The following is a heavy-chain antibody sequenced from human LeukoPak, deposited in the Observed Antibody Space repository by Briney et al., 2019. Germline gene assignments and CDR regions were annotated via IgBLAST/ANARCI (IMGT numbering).Heavy chain of an antibody. CDR2: ISYDGRNK. D-gene: IGHD6-13*01. CDR1: GFTFSSYA. CDR3: ARVLAAAGAEDYYYYGMDV. J-gene: IGHJ6*02. V-gene: IGHV3-30*04. Sequence: GGSLRLSCAASGFTFSSYAMHWVRQAPGKGLEWGAVISYDGRNKYYADSVKGRFTISRDNSKNTLYLQMNSLRAEDTAVYYCARVLAAAGAEDYYYYGMDVWGQGTTVTVSS.